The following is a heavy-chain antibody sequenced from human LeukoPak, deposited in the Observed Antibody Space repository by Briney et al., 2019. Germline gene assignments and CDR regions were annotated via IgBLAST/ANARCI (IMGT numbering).Heavy chain of an antibody. V-gene: IGHV5-51*01. Sequence: GESLKISCKGSGYSFTSYWGGWVRQMPGKRLKWMGIIYPGDSDTRYSPFFQGQVTISADKTISTAYLQWSSLKASDTDMYYCARLDAFDIWGQGTMVTVSS. CDR3: ARLDAFDI. CDR1: GYSFTSYW. J-gene: IGHJ3*02. CDR2: IYPGDSDT.